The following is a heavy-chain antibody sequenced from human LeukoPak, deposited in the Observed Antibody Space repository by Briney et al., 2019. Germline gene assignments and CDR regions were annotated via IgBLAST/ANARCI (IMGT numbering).Heavy chain of an antibody. CDR2: IYANSGDT. V-gene: IGHV1-2*02. CDR3: ASDFSWGVDC. J-gene: IGHJ4*02. Sequence: ASVKVSCKPSPYSFTGYFFHWIRQAPGQGLEWMGWIYANSGDTNYAQQFQGRLTMTTDRPISTVYMELSRLRADDSAVYYCASDFSWGVDCWGQGTLVTVSS. CDR1: PYSFTGYF. D-gene: IGHD3-10*01.